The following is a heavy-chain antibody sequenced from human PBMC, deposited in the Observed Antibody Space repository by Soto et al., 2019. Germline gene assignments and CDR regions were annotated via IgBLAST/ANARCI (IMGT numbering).Heavy chain of an antibody. CDR3: ARVDFGRNTRAFDP. V-gene: IGHV4-4*07. Sequence: SETLSLTCTVSGDFISYYSWAWIRQSAGKGLEWIGRVYSTGTIFYNPSLKSRATMSVDTSKNQFSLKLTSVNAADTAVYYCARVDFGRNTRAFDPWGQGTLVTVSS. CDR1: GDFISYYS. D-gene: IGHD4-17*01. CDR2: VYSTGTI. J-gene: IGHJ5*02.